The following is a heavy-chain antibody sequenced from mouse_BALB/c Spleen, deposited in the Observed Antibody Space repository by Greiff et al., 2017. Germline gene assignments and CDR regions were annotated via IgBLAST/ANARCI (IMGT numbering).Heavy chain of an antibody. J-gene: IGHJ2*01. CDR1: GFTFSSYT. CDR2: ISSGGST. V-gene: IGHV5-6-5*01. CDR3: ARVDGYYVNFDY. D-gene: IGHD2-3*01. Sequence: DVMLVESGGGLVQPGGSLKLSCAASGFTFSSYTMSWVRQTPEKRLEWVASISSGGSTYYPDSVKGRFTISRDNARNILYLQMSSLRSEDTAMYYCARVDGYYVNFDYWGQGTTLTVSS.